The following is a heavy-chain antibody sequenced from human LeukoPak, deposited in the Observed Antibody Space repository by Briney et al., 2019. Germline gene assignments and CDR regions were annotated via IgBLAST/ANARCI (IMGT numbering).Heavy chain of an antibody. J-gene: IGHJ4*02. V-gene: IGHV4-39*01. CDR3: ARHGLPSSIAVAGLSDY. CDR1: GGSISSSSNY. Sequence: SSETLPLTCTVSGGSISSSSNYWGWIRQPPGRGLEWIGSIYYSGTTYYNPSLKSRVTISVDTSKNQFSLRLSSVTAADTAVYYCARHGLPSSIAVAGLSDYWGQGTLVTVSS. D-gene: IGHD6-19*01. CDR2: IYYSGTT.